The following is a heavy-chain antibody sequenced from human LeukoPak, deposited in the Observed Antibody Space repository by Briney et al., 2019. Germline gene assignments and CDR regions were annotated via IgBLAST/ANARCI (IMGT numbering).Heavy chain of an antibody. CDR2: ISHDGSNK. CDR1: GFPFSDYG. Sequence: PGTSLRLSCAASGFPFSDYGMYWVRQAPGKGLEWLAVISHDGSNKYYADSVKGRITISRDNSMNTLYLQMNSLRAEDTAVYYCAKVRWGSDNALDSWGQRTLVTGSS. V-gene: IGHV3-30*18. D-gene: IGHD3-16*01. CDR3: AKVRWGSDNALDS. J-gene: IGHJ4*02.